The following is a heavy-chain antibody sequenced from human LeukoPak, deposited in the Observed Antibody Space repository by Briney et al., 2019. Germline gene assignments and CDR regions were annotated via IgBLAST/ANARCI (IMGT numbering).Heavy chain of an antibody. CDR2: ISGSGGST. J-gene: IGHJ5*02. CDR3: AKDRLLDYGDYVGWFDP. CDR1: GFTFSSYA. D-gene: IGHD4-17*01. Sequence: GGSLRLSCEASGFTFSSYAMSWVRQAPGKGLEWVSAISGSGGSTYYADSVKGRFTISRDNSKNTLYLQMNSLRAEDTAVYYCAKDRLLDYGDYVGWFDPWGQGTLVTVSS. V-gene: IGHV3-23*01.